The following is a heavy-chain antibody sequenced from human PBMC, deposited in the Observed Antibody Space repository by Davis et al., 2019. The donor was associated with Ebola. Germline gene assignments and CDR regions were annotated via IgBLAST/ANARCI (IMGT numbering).Heavy chain of an antibody. CDR3: TTVGSGWPTTPFDY. J-gene: IGHJ4*02. V-gene: IGHV3-72*01. CDR1: GFTFSDHY. CDR2: TRNKANSYTT. Sequence: GESLKISCAASGFTFSDHYMDWVRQAPGKGLEWVGRTRNKANSYTTEYAASVKGRFTISRDDSKSSLYLQMNSLKTEDTAVYYCTTVGSGWPTTPFDYWGQGTLVTVSS. D-gene: IGHD6-19*01.